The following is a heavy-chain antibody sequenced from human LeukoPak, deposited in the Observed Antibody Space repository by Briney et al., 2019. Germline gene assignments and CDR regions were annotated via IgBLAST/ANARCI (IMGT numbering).Heavy chain of an antibody. D-gene: IGHD6-6*01. CDR2: INPNSGGT. CDR3: ARGGIAARPMYPGAYYFDY. Sequence: ASVKVSCKASGGTFSSYAISWVRQAPGQGLEWMGWINPNSGGTNYAQKFQGRVTMTRDTSISTAYMELSRLRSDDTAVYYCARGGIAARPMYPGAYYFDYWGQGTLVTVSS. J-gene: IGHJ4*02. V-gene: IGHV1-2*02. CDR1: GGTFSSYA.